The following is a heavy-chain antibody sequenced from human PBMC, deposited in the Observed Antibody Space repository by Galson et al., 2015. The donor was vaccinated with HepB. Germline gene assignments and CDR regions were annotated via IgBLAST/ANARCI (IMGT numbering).Heavy chain of an antibody. D-gene: IGHD3-22*01. CDR2: INPNSGGT. CDR3: ARGLYDSSGSRFDY. CDR1: GYTFTGYY. V-gene: IGHV1-2*04. Sequence: SVKVSCKASGYTFTGYYMHWVRQAPGQGLEWMGWINPNSGGTNYAQKFQGWVTMTRDTSISTAYMELSRLRSDDTAVYYCARGLYDSSGSRFDYWGQGTLVTVSS. J-gene: IGHJ4*02.